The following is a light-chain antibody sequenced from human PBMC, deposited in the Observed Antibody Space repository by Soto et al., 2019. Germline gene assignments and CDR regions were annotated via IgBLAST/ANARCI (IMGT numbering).Light chain of an antibody. J-gene: IGLJ1*01. V-gene: IGLV2-14*01. Sequence: QSALTQPPSASGSPGQSVTITCSGTSSDVGGYNYVSWYQQHPGKAPKLMIYEVSNRPLGVSNRFSGSKSGNTASLTISGLQAEDEADYYCTSYTSSSTLDVFGTGTKVTVL. CDR3: TSYTSSSTLDV. CDR2: EVS. CDR1: SSDVGGYNY.